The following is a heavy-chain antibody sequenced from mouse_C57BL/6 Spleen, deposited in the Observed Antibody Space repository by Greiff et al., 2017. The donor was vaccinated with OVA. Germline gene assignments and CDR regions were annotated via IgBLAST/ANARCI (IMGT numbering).Heavy chain of an antibody. V-gene: IGHV1-78*01. CDR2: IYPRDGST. CDR1: GYTFTDHT. D-gene: IGHD2-4*01. Sequence: VQLQQSDAELVKPGASVKISCKVSGYTFTDHTIHWMKQRPEQGLEWIGYIYPRDGSTKYNEKFKGKATLTADKSSSTAYMQLNSLTSEDSAGYFCAREDDDYDGGRDFDVWGTGTTVTVSS. CDR3: AREDDDYDGGRDFDV. J-gene: IGHJ1*03.